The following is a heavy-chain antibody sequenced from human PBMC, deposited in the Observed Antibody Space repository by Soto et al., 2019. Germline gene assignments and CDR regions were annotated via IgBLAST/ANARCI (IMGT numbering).Heavy chain of an antibody. Sequence: SETLCLTCAVYGGSFSGYYWSWIRKPPGKGLEWVGEINHSGSTNYNPSLKSRVTISVDTSKNQLSLKLSSVTAADTAVYYCTRSTTEYYYDSSGSLDYWGQGTLVT. V-gene: IGHV4-34*01. J-gene: IGHJ4*02. D-gene: IGHD3-22*01. CDR1: GGSFSGYY. CDR2: INHSGST. CDR3: TRSTTEYYYDSSGSLDY.